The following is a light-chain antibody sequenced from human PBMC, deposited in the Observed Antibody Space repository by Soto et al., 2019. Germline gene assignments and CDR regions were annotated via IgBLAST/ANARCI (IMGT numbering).Light chain of an antibody. CDR2: SNN. Sequence: QSVLTQPPSASGTPGQRVTISCSGSSSNIGSNTVNWYQQLPGTAPKLLIYSNNQRPSGVPDRFSGSKSGTSVSLASSGLQSEEEADYYCATWDDSLNGWVFGGGTKLTVL. CDR3: ATWDDSLNGWV. CDR1: SSNIGSNT. J-gene: IGLJ3*02. V-gene: IGLV1-44*01.